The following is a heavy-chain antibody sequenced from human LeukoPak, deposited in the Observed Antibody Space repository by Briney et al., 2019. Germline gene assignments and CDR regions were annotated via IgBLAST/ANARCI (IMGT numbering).Heavy chain of an antibody. CDR3: AREDRYVATTRGWFDP. Sequence: GASVKVSCKASGYTFTGYYMHWVRQAPGQGLEWMGWINPNSGGTNYAQKFQGRVTMTRDTSISTAYMELSRLRSDDTAVYYCAREDRYVATTRGWFDPWGQGTLVTVSS. CDR2: INPNSGGT. D-gene: IGHD5-12*01. CDR1: GYTFTGYY. J-gene: IGHJ5*02. V-gene: IGHV1-2*02.